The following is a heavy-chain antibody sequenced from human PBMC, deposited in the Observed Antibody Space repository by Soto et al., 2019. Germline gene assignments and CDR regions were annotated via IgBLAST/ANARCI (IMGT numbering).Heavy chain of an antibody. CDR3: ARAVDRRDYDSTGYSFDS. J-gene: IGHJ4*02. Sequence: EVQLVESGGGLVQPGGSLRLSCAASGFTVSDNYMNWVRQAPGKGLEWVAVIYRGTTYYADSVKGRFTISRYNSKNTLSLQMSSLRPDDTSVYYCARAVDRRDYDSTGYSFDSWGQGTMVAVSS. V-gene: IGHV3-66*01. D-gene: IGHD3-22*01. CDR1: GFTVSDNY. CDR2: IYRGTT.